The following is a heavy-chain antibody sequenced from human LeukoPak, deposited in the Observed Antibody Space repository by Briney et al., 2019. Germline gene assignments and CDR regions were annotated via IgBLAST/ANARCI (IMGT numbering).Heavy chain of an antibody. V-gene: IGHV3-7*04. D-gene: IGHD2/OR15-2a*01. CDR1: GFPFSDYW. J-gene: IGHJ3*02. CDR2: IKSDGGEK. Sequence: GGSLRLPCAASGFPFSDYWMGWVRQPPGKGREWVAHIKSDGGEKYYVDSVRGRFTISRDNAKNSLYMPMNSLRAEDTAVYYCARNSRYSFDIWGPGTMVTVSS. CDR3: ARNSRYSFDI.